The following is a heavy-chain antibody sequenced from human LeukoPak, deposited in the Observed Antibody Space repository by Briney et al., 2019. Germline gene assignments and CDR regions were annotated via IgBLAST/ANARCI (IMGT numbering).Heavy chain of an antibody. CDR2: IYYSGST. J-gene: IGHJ6*03. CDR3: ARDRSSYPHYYYYMDV. Sequence: SETLSLTCTVSGGSISSYYWSWIRQPPGKVLEWIGYIYYSGSTNYNPSLKSRVTISVDTSKNQFSLKLSSVTAADTAVYYCARDRSSYPHYYYYMDVWGKGTTATISS. V-gene: IGHV4-59*01. D-gene: IGHD6-13*01. CDR1: GGSISSYY.